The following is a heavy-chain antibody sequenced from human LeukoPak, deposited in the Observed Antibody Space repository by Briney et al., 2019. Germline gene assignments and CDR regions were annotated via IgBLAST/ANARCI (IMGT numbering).Heavy chain of an antibody. CDR3: ARIDILTGYSLGY. CDR1: GFTFSDYY. V-gene: IGHV3-11*06. J-gene: IGHJ4*02. CDR2: ISSSSSYT. D-gene: IGHD3-9*01. Sequence: GGSLRHSCAASGFTFSDYYMSWIRQAPGKGLEWVSYISSSSSYTNYADSVKGRFTISRDNAKNSLYLQMNSLRAEDTAVYYCARIDILTGYSLGYWGQGTLVTVSS.